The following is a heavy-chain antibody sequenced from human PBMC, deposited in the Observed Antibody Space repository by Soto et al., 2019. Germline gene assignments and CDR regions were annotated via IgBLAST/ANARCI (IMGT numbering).Heavy chain of an antibody. J-gene: IGHJ4*02. D-gene: IGHD3-10*01. CDR1: GFTFSSYA. V-gene: IGHV3-23*01. CDR2: ISGSGGST. Sequence: GGSLRLSCAASGFTFSSYAMSWVRQAPGKGLEWVSAISGSGGSTYYADSVKGRFTISRDNSKNMLYLQMNSLRAEDTAVYYCAKDSKGGYYGSGSYLFDYWGQGTLVTVSS. CDR3: AKDSKGGYYGSGSYLFDY.